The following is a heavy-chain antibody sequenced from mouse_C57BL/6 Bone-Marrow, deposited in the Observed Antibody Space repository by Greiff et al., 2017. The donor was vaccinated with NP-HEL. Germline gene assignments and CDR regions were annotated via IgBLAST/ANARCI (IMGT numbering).Heavy chain of an antibody. CDR1: GYTFTSYW. V-gene: IGHV1-64*01. Sequence: QVQLQQPGAELVKPGASVKLSCKASGYTFTSYWMHWVKQRPGQGLEWIGMIHPNSGSTNYNEKFKSKATLTVDKSSSPAYMQLSSLTSEDSAVYYCARRGYGSSFHFDYWGQGTTLTVSS. D-gene: IGHD1-1*01. CDR3: ARRGYGSSFHFDY. J-gene: IGHJ2*01. CDR2: IHPNSGST.